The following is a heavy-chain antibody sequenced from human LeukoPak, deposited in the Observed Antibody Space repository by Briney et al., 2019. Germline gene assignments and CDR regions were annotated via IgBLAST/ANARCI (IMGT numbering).Heavy chain of an antibody. V-gene: IGHV3-23*01. D-gene: IGHD4-17*01. CDR3: AKDPPINYDDWYYGMDV. CDR2: ISGSGGST. CDR1: GFTFSSYA. Sequence: PGGSLRLSCAASGFTFSSYAMSWVRQAPGKGLEWVSAISGSGGSTYYADSVKGRFTISRDNSKNTLYLQMNSLRAEDTAVYYCAKDPPINYDDWYYGMDVWGQGTTVTVYS. J-gene: IGHJ6*02.